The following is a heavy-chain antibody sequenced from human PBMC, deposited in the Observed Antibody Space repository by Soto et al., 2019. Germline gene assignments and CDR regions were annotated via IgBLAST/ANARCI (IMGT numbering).Heavy chain of an antibody. CDR1: GYSFTSYW. CDR3: ARHSLPCSSSSCESSRDGMYF. D-gene: IGHD2-2*01. Sequence: GESLKISCKGSGYSFTSYWISWVRQMPGKGLEWMGRIDPSDSYTNYSPSFQGHVTISADKSISTAYLQWSSLKASDTAMYYCARHSLPCSSSSCESSRDGMYFRGQRSTVTVSS. J-gene: IGHJ6*02. V-gene: IGHV5-10-1*01. CDR2: IDPSDSYT.